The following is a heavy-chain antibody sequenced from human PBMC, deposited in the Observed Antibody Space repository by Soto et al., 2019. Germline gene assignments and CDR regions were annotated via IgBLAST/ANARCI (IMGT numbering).Heavy chain of an antibody. CDR1: GFTFSSYA. D-gene: IGHD3-22*01. Sequence: GGSLRLSCAASGFTFSSYAMSWVRQAPGKGLEWVSAISGSGGSTYYADSVKGRFTISRDNSKNTPYLQMNSLRAEDTAVYYCAKDSPYDSSGYYLHYFDYWGQGTLVTVSS. CDR3: AKDSPYDSSGYYLHYFDY. CDR2: ISGSGGST. J-gene: IGHJ4*02. V-gene: IGHV3-23*01.